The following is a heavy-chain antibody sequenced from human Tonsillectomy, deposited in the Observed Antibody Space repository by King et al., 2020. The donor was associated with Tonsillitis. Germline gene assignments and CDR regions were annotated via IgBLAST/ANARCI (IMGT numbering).Heavy chain of an antibody. CDR1: GGTFSSNG. V-gene: IGHV1-69*01. D-gene: IGHD5-24*01. J-gene: IGHJ5*02. Sequence: VQLVESGAEVKKPGSSVKVSCKASGGTFSSNGISWVRQAPGQGLEWMGGIIPMFSTTNYAQKFQGRVTITADESTSTAYMELSGLRSEDTAVYYCATERATIMGATWGQGTLVTVSS. CDR2: IIPMFSTT. CDR3: ATERATIMGAT.